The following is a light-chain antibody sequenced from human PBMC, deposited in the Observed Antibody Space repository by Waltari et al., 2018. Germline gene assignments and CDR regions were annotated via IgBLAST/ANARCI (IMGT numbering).Light chain of an antibody. CDR3: QQYNIWPWT. Sequence: ELVMTQSPATLSVSPGERASLSCRASQSASTSLAWYQQTPGQAPRPLIYRASTRAAGTPDRFSGSGSGTEFTLTISSLQSEDSAIYYCQQYNIWPWTFGQGTKVDIK. V-gene: IGKV3-15*01. CDR1: QSASTS. CDR2: RAS. J-gene: IGKJ1*01.